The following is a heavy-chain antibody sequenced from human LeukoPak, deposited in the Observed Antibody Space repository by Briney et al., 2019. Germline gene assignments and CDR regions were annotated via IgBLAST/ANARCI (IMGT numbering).Heavy chain of an antibody. D-gene: IGHD5-12*01. CDR3: ARGHGVVANPSDI. CDR1: GFTFDDYA. V-gene: IGHV3-74*01. Sequence: GGSLRLSCAASGFTFDDYAMHWVRQAPGKGLVWVSRINSDGSSTSYADSVKGRFTISRDNAKNTLYLQMNSLRAEDTAVYYCARGHGVVANPSDIWGQGTMVTVSS. CDR2: INSDGSST. J-gene: IGHJ3*02.